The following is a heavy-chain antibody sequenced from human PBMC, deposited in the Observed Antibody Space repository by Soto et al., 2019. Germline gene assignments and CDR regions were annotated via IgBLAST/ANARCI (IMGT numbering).Heavy chain of an antibody. D-gene: IGHD6-19*01. J-gene: IGHJ4*02. Sequence: ASVKVSCKASVYTFTDYYMHWVRQAPGQGLEWMGWINPNSGGTNYAQSFQGRVTMTRDTSVSTAYMEVRRLRSDDTAVYYCARFQSSVAGTLADYWGQGTLVTVSS. V-gene: IGHV1-2*02. CDR2: INPNSGGT. CDR1: VYTFTDYY. CDR3: ARFQSSVAGTLADY.